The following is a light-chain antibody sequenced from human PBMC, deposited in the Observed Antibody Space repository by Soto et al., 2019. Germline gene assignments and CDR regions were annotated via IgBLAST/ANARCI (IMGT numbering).Light chain of an antibody. CDR2: AAS. CDR3: QQSSSFPLT. CDR1: QGISSW. V-gene: IGKV1-12*01. J-gene: IGKJ4*01. Sequence: DIQMTQSPSYVSVSVGDRVTITCRASQGISSWLAWYQQKPGKAPNLLIYAASTLQSGVPSRFSGSVSGRDFTLTISSLQPEDSATYYCQQSSSFPLTFGGGTKVEIK.